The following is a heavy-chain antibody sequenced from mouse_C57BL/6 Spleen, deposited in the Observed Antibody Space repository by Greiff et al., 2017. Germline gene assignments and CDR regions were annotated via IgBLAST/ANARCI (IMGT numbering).Heavy chain of an antibody. CDR1: GYTFTDYY. Sequence: EVQLQQSGPELVKPGASVKISCKASGYTFTDYYMNWVKQSHGKSLEWIGDINPNNGGTSYNQKFKGKATLTVDKSSSTAYMELRSLTSEDSAVYYCARSGDGYQFDYWGQGTTLTVSS. V-gene: IGHV1-26*01. D-gene: IGHD2-3*01. J-gene: IGHJ2*01. CDR3: ARSGDGYQFDY. CDR2: INPNNGGT.